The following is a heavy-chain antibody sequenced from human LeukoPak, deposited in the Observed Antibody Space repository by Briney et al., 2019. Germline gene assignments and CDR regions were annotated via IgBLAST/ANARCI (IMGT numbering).Heavy chain of an antibody. V-gene: IGHV1-2*06. J-gene: IGHJ6*02. CDR2: INPNSGGT. CDR3: ARGPDVLRFLEWLSPYYYYGMDV. CDR1: GYTFTGYY. Sequence: ASVKVSCKASGYTFTGYYMHWVRQAPGQGLEWMGRINPNSGGTNYAQKFQGRDTMTRDTSTSTVYMELSSLRSEDTAVYYCARGPDVLRFLEWLSPYYYYGMDVWGQGTTVTVSS. D-gene: IGHD3-3*01.